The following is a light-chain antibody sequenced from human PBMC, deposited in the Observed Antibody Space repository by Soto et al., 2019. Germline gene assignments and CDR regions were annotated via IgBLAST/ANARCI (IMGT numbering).Light chain of an antibody. J-gene: IGKJ2*01. CDR2: GAS. CDR1: QSVISSY. CDR3: RQNGSSPQYP. V-gene: IGKV3-20*01. Sequence: EIVLTQSPGTLSLSPGERATLSCRASQSVISSYLAWYQQKPGQAPRLLIYGASRRATGIPDRFSGSGSGTDITLSIRRLEPDDCAVYYCRQNGSSPQYPFRHVTKLEI.